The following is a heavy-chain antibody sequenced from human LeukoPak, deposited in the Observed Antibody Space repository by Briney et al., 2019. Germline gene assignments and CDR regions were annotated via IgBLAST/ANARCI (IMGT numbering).Heavy chain of an antibody. Sequence: GGSLRLSCAASGFTSSSFSVNWVRQAPGKGLEWVSSISSGGDYKHYADSVKGRLTISRDNAKNSLYLQMNSLRAEDTALYYCAKDPHSGGDHWGQGTLVTVSS. D-gene: IGHD5-12*01. J-gene: IGHJ5*02. CDR2: ISSGGDYK. CDR3: AKDPHSGGDH. CDR1: GFTSSSFS. V-gene: IGHV3-21*04.